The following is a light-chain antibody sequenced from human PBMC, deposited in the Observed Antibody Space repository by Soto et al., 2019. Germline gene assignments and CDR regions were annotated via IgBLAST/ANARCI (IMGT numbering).Light chain of an antibody. CDR2: NTN. V-gene: IGLV8-61*01. Sequence: QTVVTQEPSFSVSPGGTVTLTCGLSSGSVSTSYFPSWYQQTPGQAPRTLIYNTNTRSSGVPDRFSGSSLGNKAALTITGAQADDESDYYCVLYMGSGIWVFGGGTKVTVL. J-gene: IGLJ3*02. CDR1: SGSVSTSYF. CDR3: VLYMGSGIWV.